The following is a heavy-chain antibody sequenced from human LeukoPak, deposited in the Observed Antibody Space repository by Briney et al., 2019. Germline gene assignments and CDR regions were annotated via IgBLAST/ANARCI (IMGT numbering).Heavy chain of an antibody. CDR3: ARDLGDYADY. CDR1: GLSFSSYW. CDR2: ISYDGSNK. Sequence: GGSLRLSCVGSGLSFSSYWMSWFRQAPGKGLEWVAVISYDGSNKYYADSVKGRFTISRDNSKNTLYLQMNSLRAEDTAVYYCARDLGDYADYWGQGALVTVSS. D-gene: IGHD3-16*01. J-gene: IGHJ4*02. V-gene: IGHV3-30-3*01.